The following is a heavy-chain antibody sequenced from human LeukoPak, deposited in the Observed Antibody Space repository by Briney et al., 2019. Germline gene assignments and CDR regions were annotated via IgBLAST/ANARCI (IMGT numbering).Heavy chain of an antibody. V-gene: IGHV4-31*03. D-gene: IGHD5-12*01. CDR2: IYYRGNT. CDR3: AGYSGYLAAFDV. J-gene: IGHJ3*01. Sequence: PSETLSLTCTVSGGSISSGAYYWSWLRQHPGTGLEWIGDIYYRGNTRYNPSLKSRVSLSVDTSRNLFYLTLTSVTAADTAVYYCAGYSGYLAAFDVWGQGTMVTVSS. CDR1: GGSISSGAYY.